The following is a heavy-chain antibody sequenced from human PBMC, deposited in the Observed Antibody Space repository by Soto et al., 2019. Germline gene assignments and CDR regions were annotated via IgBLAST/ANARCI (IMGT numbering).Heavy chain of an antibody. CDR2: ISYDGSNK. V-gene: IGHV3-30-3*02. CDR1: GFTFSSYA. D-gene: IGHD3-3*01. Sequence: PGGYLRLSCAASGFTFSSYAMHWVRQAPGKGLEWVAVISYDGSNKYYADSVKGRFTISRDNSKNTLYLQMNSLRAEDTAVYYCAKYVGSGYTLPRHFDYPGQATLVTVAS. CDR3: AKYVGSGYTLPRHFDY. J-gene: IGHJ4*02.